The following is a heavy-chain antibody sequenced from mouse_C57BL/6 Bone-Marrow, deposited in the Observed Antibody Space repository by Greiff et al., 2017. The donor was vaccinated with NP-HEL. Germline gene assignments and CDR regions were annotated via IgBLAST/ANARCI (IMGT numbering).Heavy chain of an antibody. CDR1: GYAFTNYL. CDR3: ARLYGSSFLFDY. J-gene: IGHJ2*01. Sequence: QVQLQQSGAELVRPGTSVKVSCKASGYAFTNYLIEWVKQRPGQGLEWIGVINPGSGGTNYNEKFKGKATLTADKSSSTAYMQLSSLTSEDSAVYFCARLYGSSFLFDYWSQGTTLTVSS. CDR2: INPGSGGT. D-gene: IGHD1-1*01. V-gene: IGHV1-54*01.